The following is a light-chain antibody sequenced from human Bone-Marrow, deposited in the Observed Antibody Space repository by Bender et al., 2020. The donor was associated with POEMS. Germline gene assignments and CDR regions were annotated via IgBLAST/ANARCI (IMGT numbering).Light chain of an antibody. CDR1: TSNIGRNF. J-gene: IGLJ2*01. V-gene: IGLV1-51*02. Sequence: QSVLTQPPSVSAAPGQKVTISCSGSTSNIGRNFVFWYQQLPGTAPKLLISETNKRPSGIPDRFSGSKSGTSATLGITGLQTGDEADYYCGAWDIGLNSVLFGAGTKLTVL. CDR2: ETN. CDR3: GAWDIGLNSVL.